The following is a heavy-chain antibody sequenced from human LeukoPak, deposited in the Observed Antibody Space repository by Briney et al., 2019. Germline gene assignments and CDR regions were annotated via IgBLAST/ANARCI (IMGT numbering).Heavy chain of an antibody. D-gene: IGHD3-9*01. CDR3: AKDRDILTGYLDY. V-gene: IGHV3-21*01. CDR2: ISTSSSYI. CDR1: GFTFSSYG. J-gene: IGHJ4*02. Sequence: GGSLRLSCAASGFTFSSYGMIWVRQAPGKGLEWVSSISTSSSYIYYADSVKGRFTISRDNSKNTLYLQMNSLRAEDTAVYYCAKDRDILTGYLDYWGQGTLVTVSS.